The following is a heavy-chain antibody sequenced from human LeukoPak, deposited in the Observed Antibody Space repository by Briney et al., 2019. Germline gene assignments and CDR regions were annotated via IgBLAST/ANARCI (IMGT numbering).Heavy chain of an antibody. V-gene: IGHV4-61*01. J-gene: IGHJ4*02. Sequence: SETLSLTCTVSGGSISSSSYYWGWIRQPPGKGLEWIGYIYYSGSTNYNPSLKSRVTISVDTSKNQFSLKLSSVTAADTAVYYCARDASDFFDYWGQGTLVTVSS. CDR2: IYYSGST. CDR3: ARDASDFFDY. CDR1: GGSISSSSYY.